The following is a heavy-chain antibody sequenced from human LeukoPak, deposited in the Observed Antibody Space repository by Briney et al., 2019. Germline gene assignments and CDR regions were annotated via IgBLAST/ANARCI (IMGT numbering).Heavy chain of an antibody. D-gene: IGHD3-10*01. CDR3: ARDYYGSGKKSFDY. V-gene: IGHV3-30-3*01. J-gene: IGHJ4*02. Sequence: PGGSLRLSCAASGFTFSSYAMPWVRQAPGKGLGWVAVISYDGSNKYYADSVKGRFTISRDSAKNSLYLQMNSLRDEDTAVYYCARDYYGSGKKSFDYWGQGTLVTVSS. CDR1: GFTFSSYA. CDR2: ISYDGSNK.